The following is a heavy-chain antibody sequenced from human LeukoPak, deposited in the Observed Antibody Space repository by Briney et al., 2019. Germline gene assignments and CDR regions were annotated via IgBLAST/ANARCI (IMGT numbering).Heavy chain of an antibody. Sequence: SETLSLTCTVSGGSISSSSYYWGWIRQPPGKGLEWIESIYYSGSTYYNPSLKSRATISVDTSKNQFSLKLSSVTAADTAVYYCARLFGSGSYNFDYWGQGTLVTVSS. V-gene: IGHV4-39*01. CDR2: IYYSGST. J-gene: IGHJ4*02. CDR1: GGSISSSSYY. D-gene: IGHD3-10*01. CDR3: ARLFGSGSYNFDY.